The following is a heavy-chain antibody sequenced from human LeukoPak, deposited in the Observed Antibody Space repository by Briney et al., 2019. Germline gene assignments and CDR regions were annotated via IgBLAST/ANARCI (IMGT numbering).Heavy chain of an antibody. V-gene: IGHV4-4*09. CDR1: GGSIGTYY. D-gene: IGHD3-16*02. CDR2: IYVTGN. CDR3: ARHIGGGIEDMDV. J-gene: IGHJ6*03. Sequence: SETPSLTCTVSGGSIGTYYWSWVRQSPGKGLEWIGYIYVTGNRYNPYLQSRVTISVDMSRNQFSLKMSSVTAADNAVYYCARHIGGGIEDMDVWGKGTKVTVSS.